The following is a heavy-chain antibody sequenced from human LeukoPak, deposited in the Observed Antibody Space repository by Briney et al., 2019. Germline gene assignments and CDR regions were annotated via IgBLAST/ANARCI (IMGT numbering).Heavy chain of an antibody. J-gene: IGHJ4*02. CDR3: ATGDSGSYLPDY. CDR2: FDPEDGET. CDR1: GYTLTELS. D-gene: IGHD1-26*01. V-gene: IGHV1-24*01. Sequence: ASVKVSCKVSGYTLTELSMHWVRQAPGKGLEWMGGFDPEDGETIYAQKFQGRVTMTEDTSTDTAYMELSSLRSEDTAVYYCATGDSGSYLPDYWGQGTLVTVPS.